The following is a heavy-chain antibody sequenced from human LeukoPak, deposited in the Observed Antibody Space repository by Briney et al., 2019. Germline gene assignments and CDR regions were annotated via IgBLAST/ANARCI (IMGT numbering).Heavy chain of an antibody. V-gene: IGHV4-59*01. J-gene: IGHJ4*02. CDR1: GGSIGTYY. D-gene: IGHD1/OR15-1a*01. Sequence: SETLSLTCTVSGGSIGTYYWSWIRQPPGKGLEWIGYIYYNGHTDYNPSLRSRVTISVHTSKNQFSLKLSSVTAADTAVYYCARDRHWTNDWVFDYWGQGTLVTVSS. CDR3: ARDRHWTNDWVFDY. CDR2: IYYNGHT.